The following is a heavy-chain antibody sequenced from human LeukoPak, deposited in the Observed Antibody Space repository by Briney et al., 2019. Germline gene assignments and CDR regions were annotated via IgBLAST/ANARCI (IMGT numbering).Heavy chain of an antibody. J-gene: IGHJ4*02. V-gene: IGHV3-48*03. CDR2: ISSSGSTI. D-gene: IGHD3-22*01. CDR1: GFTFSSYE. Sequence: GGSLRLSCAASGFTFSSYEMNWVRQAPGKGLEWVSYISSSGSTIYYADSVKCRFTISRDNAKNSVYLQMNSLRAEDTAVYYCARDVRYHYDSSGDHYFDYWGQGTLVTVSS. CDR3: ARDVRYHYDSSGDHYFDY.